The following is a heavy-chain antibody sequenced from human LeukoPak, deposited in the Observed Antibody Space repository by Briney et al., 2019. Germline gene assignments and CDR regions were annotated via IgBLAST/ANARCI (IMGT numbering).Heavy chain of an antibody. Sequence: SETLSLTCTVSGGSISSGGYYWSWIRQHPGKGLEWIGYIYYSGSTYYNPSLKSRVTISVDTSKNQFSLKLSSVTAADTAVYYCAREEEGLPLFDYWGQGTLVTVSS. J-gene: IGHJ4*02. D-gene: IGHD3/OR15-3a*01. V-gene: IGHV4-31*03. CDR3: AREEEGLPLFDY. CDR1: GGSISSGGYY. CDR2: IYYSGST.